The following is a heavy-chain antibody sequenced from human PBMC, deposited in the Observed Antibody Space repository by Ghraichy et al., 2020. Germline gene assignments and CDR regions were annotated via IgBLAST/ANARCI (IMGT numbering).Heavy chain of an antibody. V-gene: IGHV3-23*01. Sequence: GGSLRLSCAASGFTFSNYAMSWVRQAPGKGLEWVSGITSNGGRTYYAGSVKGRFTISRDNSNSKNILYLQINSLRADDTALYYCAKDQFEAKWLFDSWGPGTLVTVSS. CDR1: GFTFSNYA. CDR2: ITSNGGRT. CDR3: AKDQFEAKWLFDS. D-gene: IGHD5-12*01. J-gene: IGHJ5*01.